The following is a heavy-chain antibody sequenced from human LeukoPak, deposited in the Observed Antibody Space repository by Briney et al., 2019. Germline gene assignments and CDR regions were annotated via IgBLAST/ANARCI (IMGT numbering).Heavy chain of an antibody. V-gene: IGHV3-23*01. Sequence: GGSLRLSCAASGFTFSSYAMSWVRQAPGKGLEWVSAISGSGGSTYYADSVKGRFTISRDNSKNTLYLQMNSLRAEDTAVYYCAKVPTYYNDSSGYYLDYWGQGTLVTVSS. J-gene: IGHJ4*02. CDR1: GFTFSSYA. CDR2: ISGSGGST. D-gene: IGHD3-22*01. CDR3: AKVPTYYNDSSGYYLDY.